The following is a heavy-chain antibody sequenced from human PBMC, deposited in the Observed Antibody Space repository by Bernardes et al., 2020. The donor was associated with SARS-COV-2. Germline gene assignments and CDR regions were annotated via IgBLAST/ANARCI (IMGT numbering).Heavy chain of an antibody. D-gene: IGHD4-17*01. CDR2: ISGSGGST. V-gene: IGHV3-23*01. CDR1: GFTFSSYA. J-gene: IGHJ6*03. Sequence: GGSLRLSCAASGFTFSSYAMSWVRQAPGKGLEWVSAISGSGGSTYYADSVKGRFTISRDNSKNTLYLQMNSLRAEDTAVYYCAKDWTTIDYYYYYYMDVWGKGTTVTVSS. CDR3: AKDWTTIDYYYYYYMDV.